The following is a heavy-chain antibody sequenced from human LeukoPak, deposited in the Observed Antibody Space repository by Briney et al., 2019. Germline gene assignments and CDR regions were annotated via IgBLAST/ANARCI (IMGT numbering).Heavy chain of an antibody. V-gene: IGHV4-39*01. CDR3: ARRKSATPNWFDP. J-gene: IGHJ5*02. CDR2: IYYSGYT. Sequence: SETLSLTCTVSGGSISSSLYSWDWLRQPPGKGLEWSANIYYSGYTNYNPSLKSRVTISVDTSKNQFSLKLNSVTAADTAIYYCARRKSATPNWFDPWGQGTLVTVSS. CDR1: GGSISSSLYS. D-gene: IGHD3-3*01.